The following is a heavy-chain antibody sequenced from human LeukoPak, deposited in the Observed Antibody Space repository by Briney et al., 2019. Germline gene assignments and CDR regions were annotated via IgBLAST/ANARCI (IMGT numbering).Heavy chain of an antibody. CDR3: AKDSGAQLQRYFDY. CDR1: GFTFSSYA. Sequence: GGSLRLSCAASGFTFSSYAMSWVRQAPGKGLEWVSAISGSGGSTYYADSVKGRFTFTRDKSKNTVFLLMSSLRPEDTAVYFCAKDSGAQLQRYFDYWGQGTQVTVSS. V-gene: IGHV3-23*01. J-gene: IGHJ4*02. D-gene: IGHD3-10*01. CDR2: ISGSGGST.